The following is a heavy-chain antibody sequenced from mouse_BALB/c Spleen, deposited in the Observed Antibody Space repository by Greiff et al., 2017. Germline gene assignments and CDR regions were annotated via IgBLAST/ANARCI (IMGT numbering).Heavy chain of an antibody. CDR1: GFSLSTSGMG. J-gene: IGHJ3*01. D-gene: IGHD3-1*01. CDR2: IYWDDDK. V-gene: IGHV8-12*01. CDR3: ARRTARFPFAY. Sequence: QVTLKVSGPGILQPSQTLSLTCSFSGFSLSTSGMGVSWIRQPSGKGLEWLAHIYWDDDKRYNPSLKSRLTISKDTSSNQVFLKITSVDTADTATYYCARRTARFPFAYWGQGTLVTVSA.